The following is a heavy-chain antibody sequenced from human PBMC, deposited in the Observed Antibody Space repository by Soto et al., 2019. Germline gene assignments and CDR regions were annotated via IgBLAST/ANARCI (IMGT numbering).Heavy chain of an antibody. D-gene: IGHD3-9*01. CDR1: GGSISSYY. J-gene: IGHJ3*02. CDR2: IYYSGST. Sequence: SETLSLTCTVSGGSISSYYWSWIRQPPGKGLEWIGYIYYSGSTNYNPPLKSRVTISVDTSKNQFSLKLSSVTAADTAVYYCARALILTGYYIHDAFDIWGQGTMVT. CDR3: ARALILTGYYIHDAFDI. V-gene: IGHV4-59*01.